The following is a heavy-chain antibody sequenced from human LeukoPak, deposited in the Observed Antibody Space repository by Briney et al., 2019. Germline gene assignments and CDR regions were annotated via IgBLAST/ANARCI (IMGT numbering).Heavy chain of an antibody. D-gene: IGHD2/OR15-2a*01. CDR3: ARAGIVNALDY. Sequence: GGSLRLSCAASGYTFSIYGMNWVRQAPAKGLEWVAIIWYDGSNTYFAESVMGRFSISKDNFKNTVYLQMNSLKIEDTGVYYCARAGIVNALDYWGQGAQVTVSS. J-gene: IGHJ4*02. CDR2: IWYDGSNT. V-gene: IGHV3-33*01. CDR1: GYTFSIYG.